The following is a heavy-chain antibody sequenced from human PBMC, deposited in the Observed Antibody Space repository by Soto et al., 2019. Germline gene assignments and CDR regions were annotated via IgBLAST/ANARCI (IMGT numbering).Heavy chain of an antibody. J-gene: IGHJ3*02. CDR1: GGSFSGYY. CDR2: INHSGST. D-gene: IGHD6-19*01. V-gene: IGHV4-34*01. Sequence: SETLSLTCAVYGGSFSGYYWSWIRQPPGKGLEWIGEINHSGSTNYSPSLKSRVTISVDTSKNQFSLKLSSVTAADTAVYFCARTGYSSGWYKAAFDIWGQGTMVTVSS. CDR3: ARTGYSSGWYKAAFDI.